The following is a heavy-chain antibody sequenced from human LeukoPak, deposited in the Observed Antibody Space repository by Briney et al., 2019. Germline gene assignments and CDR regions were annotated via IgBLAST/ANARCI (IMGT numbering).Heavy chain of an antibody. D-gene: IGHD3-22*01. V-gene: IGHV3-30-3*01. CDR3: ARDQHYYDSSGYPRFDP. Sequence: GGSLRLSCAASGFTFSIYAMHWVRQAPGKGLEWVAVISYDGSNKYYADSVKGRFTISRDNSKNTLYLQMNSLRAEDTAVYYCARDQHYYDSSGYPRFDPWGQGTLVTVSS. J-gene: IGHJ5*02. CDR2: ISYDGSNK. CDR1: GFTFSIYA.